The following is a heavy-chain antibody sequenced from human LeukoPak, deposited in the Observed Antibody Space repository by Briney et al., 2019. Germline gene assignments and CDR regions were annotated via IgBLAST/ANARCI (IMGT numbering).Heavy chain of an antibody. CDR2: IYYSGTT. CDR3: ARSGYSSSWSSVGAFDI. V-gene: IGHV4-39*07. Sequence: SGTLSLTCTVSGGSISSSSYYWGWIRQPPGKGLEWIGSIYYSGTTFYNPSLKSRLTISVDTSKNQFSLRLPSVTAADTAVYYCARSGYSSSWSSVGAFDIWGQGTMVTVAS. CDR1: GGSISSSSYY. D-gene: IGHD6-13*01. J-gene: IGHJ3*02.